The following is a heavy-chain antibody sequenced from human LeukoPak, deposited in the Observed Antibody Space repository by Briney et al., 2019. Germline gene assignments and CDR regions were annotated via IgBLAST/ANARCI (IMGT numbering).Heavy chain of an antibody. CDR2: INTDGTVT. D-gene: IGHD6-19*01. CDR1: GFTFSKYW. CDR3: ATKQWLAPPPDS. V-gene: IGHV3-74*01. Sequence: GGSLRLSCAASGFTFSKYWMLWVRQAPGNGLESVSRINTDGTVTTYADSVKGRFTVSRDNADNTMFLQMNSVRDQDTAVYYCATKQWLAPPPDSWGQGTPVTVSS. J-gene: IGHJ4*02.